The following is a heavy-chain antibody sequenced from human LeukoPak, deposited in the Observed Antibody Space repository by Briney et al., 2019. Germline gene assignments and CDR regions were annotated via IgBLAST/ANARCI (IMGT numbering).Heavy chain of an antibody. CDR1: GFTFSIYA. Sequence: PGGALRLSCAASGFTFSIYAMSSVRQAPGEGREWVSAICGSGGSTYYADSVKGRFTISRDNAKNTLDLQMNSLRAEDTAVYYSPTHLITMVRGVITLYYFDYWGQRTLLTVSS. CDR3: PTHLITMVRGVITLYYFDY. V-gene: IGHV3-23*01. J-gene: IGHJ4*02. CDR2: ICGSGGST. D-gene: IGHD3-10*01.